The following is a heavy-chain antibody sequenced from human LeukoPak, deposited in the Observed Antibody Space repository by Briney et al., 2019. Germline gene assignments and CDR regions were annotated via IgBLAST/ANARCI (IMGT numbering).Heavy chain of an antibody. CDR1: GGTFSSYA. Sequence: SVKVSCKASGGTFSSYAISWVRQAPGQGLEWMGGIIPIFGTANYAQKFQGRVTITTDESTSTAYMELSSLRSEDTAVYYCARGAWCSGGSCYSELNYYYYMDVWGKGTTVTV. J-gene: IGHJ6*03. D-gene: IGHD2-15*01. CDR3: ARGAWCSGGSCYSELNYYYYMDV. CDR2: IIPIFGTA. V-gene: IGHV1-69*05.